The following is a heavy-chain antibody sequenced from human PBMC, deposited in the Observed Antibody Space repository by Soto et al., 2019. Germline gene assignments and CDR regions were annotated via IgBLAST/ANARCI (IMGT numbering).Heavy chain of an antibody. CDR1: GFTFSRYW. D-gene: IGHD3-3*01. V-gene: IGHV3-74*01. CDR2: INSDGSIR. Sequence: GSLRLSCAASGFTFSRYWIHWVRQAPGKGLVWVSHINSDGSIRSYADSVKGRFTISRDNAKNTLYLQMNSLRAEDTAVYYCTREFGNGFGDHYYMDVWGKGTTVTVSS. J-gene: IGHJ6*03. CDR3: TREFGNGFGDHYYMDV.